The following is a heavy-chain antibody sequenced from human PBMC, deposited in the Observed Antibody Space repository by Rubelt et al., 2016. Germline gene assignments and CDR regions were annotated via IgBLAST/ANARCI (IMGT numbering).Heavy chain of an antibody. V-gene: IGHV4-34*01. D-gene: IGHD1-26*01. CDR1: GGSFSGYY. CDR2: INHSGST. J-gene: IGHJ6*02. Sequence: QVQLQQWGAGLLKPSETLSLTCAVYGGSFSGYYWSWIRQPPGKGLEWIGEINHSGSTNYNPSLKSRVTISVDTSTNQCSLKLSSVTAADTAVYYCARGRMGFHYYYYGMDVWGQGTTVTVSS. CDR3: ARGRMGFHYYYYGMDV.